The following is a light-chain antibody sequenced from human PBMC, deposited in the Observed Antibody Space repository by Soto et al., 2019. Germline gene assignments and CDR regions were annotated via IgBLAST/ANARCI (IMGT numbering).Light chain of an antibody. Sequence: DIQMTQSPSTLSASVGDRVTITCRASQSINNWLAWYQQKPGKAPKLLIYKASSLESGVPSRFSGSASGTEFTPSISNMQSDDFATYYCQQYNSYPWTFGQGTKVDIK. CDR1: QSINNW. V-gene: IGKV1-5*03. CDR2: KAS. J-gene: IGKJ1*01. CDR3: QQYNSYPWT.